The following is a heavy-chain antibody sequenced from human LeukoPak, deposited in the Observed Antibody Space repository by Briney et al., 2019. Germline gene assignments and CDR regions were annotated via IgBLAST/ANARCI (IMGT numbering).Heavy chain of an antibody. J-gene: IGHJ5*02. CDR2: IIPIFGTA. D-gene: IGHD3-22*01. V-gene: IGHV1-69*13. CDR3: ARPSSGSIDEGFDP. CDR1: GGTFSSYA. Sequence: ASVKVSCKASGGTFSSYAISWVRQDPGQGLEWMGGIIPIFGTANYAQKFQGRVTITADESTSTAYMELSSLRSEDTAVYYCARPSSGSIDEGFDPWGQGTLVTVSS.